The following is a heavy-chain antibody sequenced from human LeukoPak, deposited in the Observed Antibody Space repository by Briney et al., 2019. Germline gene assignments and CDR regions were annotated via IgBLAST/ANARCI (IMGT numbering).Heavy chain of an antibody. V-gene: IGHV4-34*01. D-gene: IGHD2-21*02. CDR2: INHSGST. CDR3: ARHIVVVTAKGYYYYYYMDV. CDR1: GGSFSGYY. J-gene: IGHJ6*03. Sequence: PSETLSLTCAVYGGSFSGYYWSWIRQPPGKGPEWIGEINHSGSTNYNPSLKSRVTISVDTSKNQFSLKLSSVTAADTAVYYCARHIVVVTAKGYYYYYYMDVWGKGTTVTISS.